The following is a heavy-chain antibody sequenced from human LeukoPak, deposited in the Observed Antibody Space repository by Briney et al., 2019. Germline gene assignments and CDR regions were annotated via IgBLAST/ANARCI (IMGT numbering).Heavy chain of an antibody. J-gene: IGHJ4*02. D-gene: IGHD2-8*01. Sequence: KPSETLSLTCTVSGGSVSSGSYYWTWIRQHPGKGLEWIGYIYHTGSTYYNPSLKSRVTISVDTSKNQFSLKLTSVTSADTAIYYCARNYCTNGVSYNYFDQWGQGALVTVSS. CDR1: GGSVSSGSYY. CDR3: ARNYCTNGVSYNYFDQ. CDR2: IYHTGST. V-gene: IGHV4-31*03.